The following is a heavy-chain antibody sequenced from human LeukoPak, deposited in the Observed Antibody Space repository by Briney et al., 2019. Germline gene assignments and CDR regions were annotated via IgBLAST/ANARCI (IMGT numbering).Heavy chain of an antibody. CDR2: IYSGGST. V-gene: IGHV3-66*01. J-gene: IGHJ6*03. CDR1: GFTFSSYA. CDR3: ARGPATPYGSGSYYYYYYYMDV. D-gene: IGHD3-10*01. Sequence: GGSLRLSCAASGFTFSSYAMHWVRQAPGKGLEWVSVIYSGGSTNYADSVKGRFTISRDNSKTTLYLQMNSLRAEDTAVYYCARGPATPYGSGSYYYYYYYMDVWGKGTTVTISS.